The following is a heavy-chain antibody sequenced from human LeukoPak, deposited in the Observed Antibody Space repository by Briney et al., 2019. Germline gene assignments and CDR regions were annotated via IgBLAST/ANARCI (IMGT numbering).Heavy chain of an antibody. V-gene: IGHV3-21*01. J-gene: IGHJ4*02. CDR3: ARAEYSGYDWTDY. CDR2: ISSSSSYI. Sequence: PGGSLRLSCAASGFTFSSYSMIWVRQAPGKGLEWVSSISSSSSYIYYADSVKGRFTISRDNAKNSLYLQMNSLRAEDTAVYYCARAEYSGYDWTDYWGQGTLVTVSS. D-gene: IGHD5-12*01. CDR1: GFTFSSYS.